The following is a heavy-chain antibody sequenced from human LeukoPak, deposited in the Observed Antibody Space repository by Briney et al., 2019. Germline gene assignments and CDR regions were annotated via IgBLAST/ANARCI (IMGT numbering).Heavy chain of an antibody. Sequence: PGGSLRLSCAASGFTFSSYAMSWVRQAPGKGLEWVSAISSNGGSTYYADSVKGRFTISRDNSKNTLFLQMNSLRVEDTAVYYCAKPKFTVAGSNYFDYWGQGTLVTVSS. CDR1: GFTFSSYA. J-gene: IGHJ4*02. V-gene: IGHV3-23*01. D-gene: IGHD6-19*01. CDR3: AKPKFTVAGSNYFDY. CDR2: ISSNGGST.